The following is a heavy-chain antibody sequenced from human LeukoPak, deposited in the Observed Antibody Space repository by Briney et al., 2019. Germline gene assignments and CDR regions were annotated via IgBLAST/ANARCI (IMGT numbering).Heavy chain of an antibody. CDR2: INPSGST. CDR3: ARHPSAMTRFDP. Sequence: SETLSLTCAVYGESLSAYYWNWIRQSPGEGLEWIGEINPSGSTNYNPSLKSRVTISVDTSKNQFSLILSSVTAADTAIYYCARHPSAMTRFDPWGQGTLVTVSS. D-gene: IGHD2-2*01. V-gene: IGHV4-34*01. J-gene: IGHJ5*02. CDR1: GESLSAYY.